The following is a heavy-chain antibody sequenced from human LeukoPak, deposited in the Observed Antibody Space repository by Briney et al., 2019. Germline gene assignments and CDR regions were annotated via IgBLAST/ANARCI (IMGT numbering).Heavy chain of an antibody. Sequence: SETLSLTCTVSGGSISSSSYYWGWIRQPPGKGLEWIGSIYYSGSTYYNPSLKSRVTISVDTSKNQFSLKLSSVTAADTAVYYCARHDIVVVVAANAFDIWSQGTMVTVSS. CDR2: IYYSGST. CDR1: GGSISSSSYY. J-gene: IGHJ3*02. D-gene: IGHD2-15*01. V-gene: IGHV4-39*01. CDR3: ARHDIVVVVAANAFDI.